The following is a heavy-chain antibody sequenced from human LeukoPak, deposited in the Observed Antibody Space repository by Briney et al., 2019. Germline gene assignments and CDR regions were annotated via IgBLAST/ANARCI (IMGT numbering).Heavy chain of an antibody. Sequence: PGGSLRLSCAASGFTFSSYGMHWVRQAPGKGLEWVSYISSSGSTIYYADSVKGRFTISRDNAKNSLYLQMNSLRAEDTAVYYCARDSTYYDYVWGRNYFDYWGQGTLVTVSS. CDR3: ARDSTYYDYVWGRNYFDY. CDR1: GFTFSSYG. CDR2: ISSSGSTI. D-gene: IGHD3-16*01. V-gene: IGHV3-48*04. J-gene: IGHJ4*02.